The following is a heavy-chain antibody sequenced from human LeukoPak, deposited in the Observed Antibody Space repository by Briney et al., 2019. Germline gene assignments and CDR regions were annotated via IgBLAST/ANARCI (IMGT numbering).Heavy chain of an antibody. D-gene: IGHD3-9*01. Sequence: SETLSLTCTVSGGSISSYYWSWIRQPPGKGLEWIGYIYYSGSTNYNPSLKSRVTISVDTSKNQFSLKLSSVTAADTAVYYCASSSITIFLDAFDIWGQGTMVTVSS. V-gene: IGHV4-59*01. CDR3: ASSSITIFLDAFDI. CDR2: IYYSGST. CDR1: GGSISSYY. J-gene: IGHJ3*02.